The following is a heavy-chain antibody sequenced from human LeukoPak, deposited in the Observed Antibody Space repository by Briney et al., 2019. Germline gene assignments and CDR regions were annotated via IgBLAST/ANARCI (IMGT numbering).Heavy chain of an antibody. J-gene: IGHJ6*02. CDR3: ATNYDSSGPRGDYGMDV. Sequence: SVKVSCKASGGTFSSYAISWVRQAPGQGLEWVGGIIPIFGTANYAQKFQGRVTITADESTSTAYMELSSLRSEDTAVYYCATNYDSSGPRGDYGMDVWGQGTTVTVSS. D-gene: IGHD3-22*01. CDR1: GGTFSSYA. V-gene: IGHV1-69*13. CDR2: IIPIFGTA.